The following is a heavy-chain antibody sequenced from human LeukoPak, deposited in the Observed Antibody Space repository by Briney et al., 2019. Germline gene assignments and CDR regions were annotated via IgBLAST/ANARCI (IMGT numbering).Heavy chain of an antibody. CDR2: IEDDGSEK. D-gene: IGHD3-10*01. J-gene: IGHJ4*02. V-gene: IGHV3-7*03. Sequence: PGGSLRLSCAASGFTFGDYSMSWVRQAPGKGLEWVANIEDDGSEKFYVDSVKGRFTISRDNAKDSLYLQMNSLRAEDTAVYYCAKVTYGSGTYGAFDYWGQGTLVTVSS. CDR3: AKVTYGSGTYGAFDY. CDR1: GFTFGDYS.